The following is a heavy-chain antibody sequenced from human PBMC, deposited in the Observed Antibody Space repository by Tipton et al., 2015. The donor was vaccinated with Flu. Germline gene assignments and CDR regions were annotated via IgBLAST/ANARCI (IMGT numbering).Heavy chain of an antibody. CDR2: IYYSGSI. D-gene: IGHD3-10*01. V-gene: IGHV4-31*03. CDR3: ARAGESGSGIYYYYGLDV. CDR1: GGSIRSGDYC. J-gene: IGHJ6*02. Sequence: TLSLTCTVSGGSIRSGDYCWSWIRQHPGKGLEWIGNIYYSGSIDYNPSLKSRVTMSVDTSNNRISLNLSSVTAADTAVYYCARAGESGSGIYYYYGLDVRGQGTTVTVS.